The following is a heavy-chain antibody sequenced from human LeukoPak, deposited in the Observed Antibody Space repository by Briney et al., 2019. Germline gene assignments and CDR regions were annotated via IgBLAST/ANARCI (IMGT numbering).Heavy chain of an antibody. D-gene: IGHD2-21*02. J-gene: IGHJ4*02. CDR3: ARQFGGDSEFDY. CDR2: IYAGDSDI. V-gene: IGHV5-51*01. Sequence: PGESLKISCKGSGYSFTSYWIGWVRQIPGKGLEWMGIIYAGDSDIRYSPSFQAPVPISAAKSISTAYLQWRSLKATATAMYDCARQFGGDSEFDYWGEGTLVTVSS. CDR1: GYSFTSYW.